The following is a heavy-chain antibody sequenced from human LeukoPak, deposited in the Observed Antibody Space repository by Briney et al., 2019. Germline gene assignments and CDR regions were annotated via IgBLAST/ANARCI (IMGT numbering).Heavy chain of an antibody. V-gene: IGHV4-59*01. J-gene: IGHJ5*02. CDR1: GGSISSYY. Sequence: PSETLSLTCSVSGGSISSYYWTWIRQSPEKGLEWIGYIQSIGGTNYNPSLKSRVTISVDTSKNQFSLKLRSVTAADTAVYYCARGGWGWFDPWGQGTLVTVSS. CDR3: ARGGWGWFDP. CDR2: IQSIGGT. D-gene: IGHD3-16*01.